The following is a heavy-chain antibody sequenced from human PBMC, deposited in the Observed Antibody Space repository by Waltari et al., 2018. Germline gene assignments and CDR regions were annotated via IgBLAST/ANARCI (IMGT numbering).Heavy chain of an antibody. J-gene: IGHJ5*02. CDR2: IYYSGST. CDR3: AGSGGNGDYDR. CDR1: GDSMNNYY. V-gene: IGHV4-59*01. D-gene: IGHD4-17*01. Sequence: QVQLQESGPGLVKPSETLSLTCTVSGDSMNNYYWTWIRQSPGKGLEWIGYIYYSGSTNYNPSLESRVTISIKPSNNQFALKLSSVTAADTAVYYCAGSGGNGDYDRWGQGTQVTVSS.